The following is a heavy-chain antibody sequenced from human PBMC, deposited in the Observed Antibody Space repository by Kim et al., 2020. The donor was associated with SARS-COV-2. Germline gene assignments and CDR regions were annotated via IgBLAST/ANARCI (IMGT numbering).Heavy chain of an antibody. CDR2: ISAYNGNT. CDR1: GYTFTSYG. V-gene: IGHV1-18*04. CDR3: ARDDPDTVLRFLEWLPQFDY. J-gene: IGHJ4*02. Sequence: ASVKVSCKASGYTFTSYGISWVRQAPGQGLEWMGWISAYNGNTNYAQKLQGRVTMTTDTSTSTAYMELRSLRSDDTAVYYCARDDPDTVLRFLEWLPQFDYWGQGTLVTVSS. D-gene: IGHD3-3*01.